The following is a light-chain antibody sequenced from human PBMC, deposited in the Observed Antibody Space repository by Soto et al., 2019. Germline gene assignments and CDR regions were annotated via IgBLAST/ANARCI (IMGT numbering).Light chain of an antibody. J-gene: IGKJ2*01. Sequence: DVVMTQSPLSLSVTLGQPASISCSSTQSLEYSDGRTFLNWLQQRPGQSPRRLLYKFSNRDSGVPDRFSGSGSGTNFTLKISRVEAEDVGVYFCMQGRYWATFGQGTKLEIK. V-gene: IGKV2-30*01. CDR2: KFS. CDR1: QSLEYSDGRTF. CDR3: MQGRYWAT.